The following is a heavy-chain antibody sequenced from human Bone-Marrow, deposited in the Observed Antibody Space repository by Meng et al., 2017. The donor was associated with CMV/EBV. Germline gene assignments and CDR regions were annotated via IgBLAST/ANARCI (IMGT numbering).Heavy chain of an antibody. D-gene: IGHD3-3*01. CDR3: ARGWLRFLEWLPPSDI. Sequence: ASVKVSCKASGYTFTSYDINWVRQATGQGLEWMGWMNPNSGNTGYAQKFQGRVTMTRNTSISTAYMELSSLRSEDTAVYYCARGWLRFLEWLPPSDIWGQGTMVTVS. V-gene: IGHV1-8*01. CDR1: GYTFTSYD. J-gene: IGHJ3*02. CDR2: MNPNSGNT.